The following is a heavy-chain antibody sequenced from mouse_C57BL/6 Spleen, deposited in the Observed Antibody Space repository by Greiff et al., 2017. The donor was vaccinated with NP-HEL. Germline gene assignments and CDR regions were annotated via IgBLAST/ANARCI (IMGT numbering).Heavy chain of an antibody. J-gene: IGHJ2*01. CDR3: ARSPHYYGSSHHYFDY. Sequence: EVQLQESGPGLAKPSQTLSLTCSVTGYSITSDYWNWIRKFPGNKLEYMGYISYSGSTYYNPSLKSRISITRDTSKNQYYLQLNSVTTEDTATYYCARSPHYYGSSHHYFDYWGQGTTLTVSS. CDR2: ISYSGST. D-gene: IGHD1-1*01. V-gene: IGHV3-8*01. CDR1: GYSITSDY.